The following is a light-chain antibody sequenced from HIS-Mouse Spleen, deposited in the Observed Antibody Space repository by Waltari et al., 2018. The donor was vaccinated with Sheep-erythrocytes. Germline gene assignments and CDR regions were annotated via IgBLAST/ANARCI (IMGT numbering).Light chain of an antibody. Sequence: QSALTQPRSVSGPPGQAVTISCTVTSSDVGGYNNVSWYQQHPGKAPKLMIYDVSKRPSGVPVRFSGSKSGNTASLTISGLQAEDEADYYCCSYAGSYNYVFGTGTKVTVL. CDR2: DVS. CDR1: SSDVGGYNN. J-gene: IGLJ1*01. V-gene: IGLV2-11*01. CDR3: CSYAGSYNYV.